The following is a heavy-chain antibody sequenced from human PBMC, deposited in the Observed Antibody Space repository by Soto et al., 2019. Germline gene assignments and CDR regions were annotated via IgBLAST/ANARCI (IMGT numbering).Heavy chain of an antibody. J-gene: IGHJ4*02. D-gene: IGHD4-17*01. CDR3: ARHFGNYGDWAFDF. Sequence: PSETLSLTCTVSGGSISASSHYWAWIRPPPGKGLEWIATINYSGRTYYNPSLRSRVTISVDTSRGQFPLNLNSVTAADTAVYYCARHFGNYGDWAFDFWGQGTLVTVSS. V-gene: IGHV4-39*01. CDR1: GGSISASSHY. CDR2: INYSGRT.